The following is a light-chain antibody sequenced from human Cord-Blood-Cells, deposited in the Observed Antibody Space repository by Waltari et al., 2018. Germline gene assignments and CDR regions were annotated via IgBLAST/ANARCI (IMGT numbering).Light chain of an antibody. V-gene: IGLV2-23*01. CDR2: EGS. CDR1: SRDVGSYNL. J-gene: IGLJ1*01. Sequence: QSALTQPASVSGSPGQSITISCTGTSRDVGSYNLVSLYQQHPGKAPKLMIYEGSKRRSGVSNRFSGSKSGNTTSLTISGLQAEDEADYYCCSYAGSSTPYVFGTGTKVTVL. CDR3: CSYAGSSTPYV.